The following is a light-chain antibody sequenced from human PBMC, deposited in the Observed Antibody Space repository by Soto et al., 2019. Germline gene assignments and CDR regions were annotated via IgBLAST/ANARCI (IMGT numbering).Light chain of an antibody. Sequence: EIVMTQSPATLSVSPGERATLYCKASQRISSNLAWYQQKPGQPPRLLIYGASTRASGIPARFSGSGSGTEFTLTISGLQSEDFALYYCQQHNIWPPYTFXQGTKVDIK. V-gene: IGKV3-15*01. CDR2: GAS. CDR1: QRISSN. CDR3: QQHNIWPPYT. J-gene: IGKJ2*01.